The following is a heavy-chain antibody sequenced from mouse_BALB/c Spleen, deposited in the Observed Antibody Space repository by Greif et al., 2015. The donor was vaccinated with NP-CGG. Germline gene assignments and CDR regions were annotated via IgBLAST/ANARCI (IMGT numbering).Heavy chain of an antibody. Sequence: EVMLLESGGGLVQPGGSMKLSCVASGFTFSNYWMNWVRQSPEKGLEWVAEIRLKSNNYATHYAESVKGRFTISRDDSKSSVYLQMNNLRAEDTGIYYCTPNWDGFAYWGQGTLVTVSA. D-gene: IGHD4-1*01. CDR2: IRLKSNNYAT. CDR3: TPNWDGFAY. CDR1: GFTFSNYW. V-gene: IGHV6-6*02. J-gene: IGHJ3*01.